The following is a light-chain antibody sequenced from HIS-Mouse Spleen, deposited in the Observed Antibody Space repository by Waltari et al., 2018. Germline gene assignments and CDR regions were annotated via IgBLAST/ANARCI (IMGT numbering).Light chain of an antibody. CDR3: AAWDDSLNGVV. CDR1: SPNIGRTT. CDR2: SNN. Sequence: QSVLTQPPSASGPPGQRVTTPCSGSSPNIGRTTVNWYQQLPGTAPKLLIYSNNQRPSGVPDRFSGSKSGTSASLAISGLQSEDEADYYCAAWDDSLNGVVFGGGTKLTVL. V-gene: IGLV1-44*01. J-gene: IGLJ2*01.